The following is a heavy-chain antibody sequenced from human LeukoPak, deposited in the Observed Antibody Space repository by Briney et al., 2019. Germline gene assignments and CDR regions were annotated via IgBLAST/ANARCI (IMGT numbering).Heavy chain of an antibody. V-gene: IGHV4-59*11. CDR3: SRVSSGWGGFDY. J-gene: IGHJ4*02. Sequence: PSETLSLTCTASGDSISDHYCSWIRQSPGKGLEWIGHIYYSCSTNYNPSLKSRVTMSVDKSKNKFSLKLSSVTAADTAVSYCSRVSSGWGGFDYWGQGTLVTVSS. D-gene: IGHD6-19*01. CDR2: IYYSCST. CDR1: GDSISDHY.